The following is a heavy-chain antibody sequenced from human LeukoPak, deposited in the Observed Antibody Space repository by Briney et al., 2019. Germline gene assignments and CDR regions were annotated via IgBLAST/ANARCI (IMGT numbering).Heavy chain of an antibody. V-gene: IGHV3-23*01. D-gene: IGHD3-22*01. Sequence: GSLRLSCAASGFTFSSYAMSWVRQAPGKGLEWVSAISGSGGSTYYADSVKGRFTISRDNSKNTLYLQMNSLRAEDTAVYYCAKGAHYYDSSGYAIERYYFDYWGQGTLVTVSS. J-gene: IGHJ4*02. CDR1: GFTFSSYA. CDR3: AKGAHYYDSSGYAIERYYFDY. CDR2: ISGSGGST.